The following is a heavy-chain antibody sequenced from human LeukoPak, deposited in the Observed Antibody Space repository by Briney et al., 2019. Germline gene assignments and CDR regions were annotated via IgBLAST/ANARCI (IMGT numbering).Heavy chain of an antibody. J-gene: IGHJ5*02. CDR2: INPNSGGT. V-gene: IGHV1-2*02. D-gene: IGHD1-1*01. CDR3: ARGPRYNWNDSVNWFDP. Sequence: ASVKVSCKASGYTFTGYYMRWVRQAPGQGLEWMGWINPNSGGTNYAQKFQGRVTMTRDTSISTAYMELSRLRSDDTAVYYCARGPRYNWNDSVNWFDPWGQGTLVTVSS. CDR1: GYTFTGYY.